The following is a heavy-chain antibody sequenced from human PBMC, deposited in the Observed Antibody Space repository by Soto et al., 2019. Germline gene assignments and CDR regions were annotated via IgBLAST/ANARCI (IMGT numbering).Heavy chain of an antibody. Sequence: WASVNGSCKASGYTFSGFYMHWVRQAPGQGLEWMGWINPNSGGTNYAQKFQGRVTMTRDTSISTAYMELSRLRSDDTAVYYCASDSRGWYGYCGQRSRVTVSS. CDR1: GYTFSGFY. J-gene: IGHJ4*02. D-gene: IGHD6-19*01. CDR3: ASDSRGWYGY. V-gene: IGHV1-2*02. CDR2: INPNSGGT.